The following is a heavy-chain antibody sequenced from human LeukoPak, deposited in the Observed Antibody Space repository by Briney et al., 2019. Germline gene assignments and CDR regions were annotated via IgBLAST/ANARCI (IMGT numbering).Heavy chain of an antibody. Sequence: PGGSLKLSCAASGFTFSSYAMSWVRQAPGKGLEWVSAISGSGGSTYYADSVKGRFTISRDNSKNTLYLQMNSLRAEDTAVYYCAKPPYIVVVPAAMAYWGQGTLVTVSS. CDR2: ISGSGGST. CDR3: AKPPYIVVVPAAMAY. J-gene: IGHJ4*02. D-gene: IGHD2-2*01. CDR1: GFTFSSYA. V-gene: IGHV3-23*01.